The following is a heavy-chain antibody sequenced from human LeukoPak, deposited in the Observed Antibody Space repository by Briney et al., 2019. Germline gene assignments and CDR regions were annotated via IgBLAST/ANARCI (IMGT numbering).Heavy chain of an antibody. CDR2: ISYDGSNK. CDR3: ARDEISRGCHDY. CDR1: GFTFSSYA. Sequence: GRSLRLSCAASGFTFSSYAMHWVRQAPGKGLEWVAVISYDGSNKYYADSVKGRFTISRDNSKNTLYLQMNSLRAEDTAVYYCARDEISRGCHDYWGQGTLVTVSS. J-gene: IGHJ4*02. D-gene: IGHD2-15*01. V-gene: IGHV3-30*04.